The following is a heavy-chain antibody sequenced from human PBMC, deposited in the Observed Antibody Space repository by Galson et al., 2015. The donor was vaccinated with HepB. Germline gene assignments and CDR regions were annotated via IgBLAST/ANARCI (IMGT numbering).Heavy chain of an antibody. CDR2: IKDDGSES. CDR3: ARGLSAGC. D-gene: IGHD2/OR15-2a*01. J-gene: IGHJ4*02. Sequence: SLRLSCAASGFTFRNYWVTWARQAPGKGLEWVANIKDDGSESYYVDSVKGRFTISRDNAKNSLSLQMNSLRDEDTAVYYCARGLSAGCWGQGTLVTVPS. CDR1: GFTFRNYW. V-gene: IGHV3-7*03.